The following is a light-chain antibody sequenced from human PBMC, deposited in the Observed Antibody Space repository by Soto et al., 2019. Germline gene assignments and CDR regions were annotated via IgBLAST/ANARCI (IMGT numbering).Light chain of an antibody. J-gene: IGLJ1*01. CDR2: DVS. CDR3: CSYAEDTSYV. V-gene: IGLV2-11*01. CDR1: SSDVGAYNY. Sequence: QSGLTQPRSVSGSPGQSVTISCTGTSSDVGAYNYVSWYQQHPGKAPKLMTYDVSKRPSGVPDRFSGSKSGNTASLSISGLQAEDEADYYCCSYAEDTSYVYAT.